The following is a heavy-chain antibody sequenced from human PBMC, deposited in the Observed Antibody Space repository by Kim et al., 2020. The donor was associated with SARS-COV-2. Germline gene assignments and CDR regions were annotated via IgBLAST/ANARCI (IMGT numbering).Heavy chain of an antibody. D-gene: IGHD4-17*01. CDR3: ARSSTTVTSRFDF. J-gene: IGHJ4*02. V-gene: IGHV4-39*01. Sequence: QSLKTRVTTSADTSKSLFSLKLTSVTAADTAVYYCARSSTTVTSRFDFWGQGILVTVSS.